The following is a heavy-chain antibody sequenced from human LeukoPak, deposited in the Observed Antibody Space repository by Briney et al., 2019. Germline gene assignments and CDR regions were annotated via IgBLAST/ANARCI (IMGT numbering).Heavy chain of an antibody. CDR3: AKDFWDFWSGYSIDY. CDR2: ISCSGGST. Sequence: GGSLRLSCSASGFTFSSYAMSWVRQAPGKVLEWVSAISCSGGSTYYADSVKGRFTISRDNSKNTLYLQMNSLRAEDTAVYYCAKDFWDFWSGYSIDYWGQGTLVTVSS. V-gene: IGHV3-23*01. CDR1: GFTFSSYA. D-gene: IGHD3-3*01. J-gene: IGHJ4*02.